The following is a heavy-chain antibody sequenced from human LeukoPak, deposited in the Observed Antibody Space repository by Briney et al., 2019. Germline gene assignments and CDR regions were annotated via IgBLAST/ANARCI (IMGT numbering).Heavy chain of an antibody. CDR3: ARDDYGGRGEFDY. J-gene: IGHJ4*02. CDR1: VFTFSSYW. CDR2: INSDGSTT. Sequence: PGGSLRLSCAASVFTFSSYWMHWGRPAPGKGLVWVSLINSDGSTTSYADSVKGRFTISRDNAKNTLYLQMNSLRAEDTAVYYCARDDYGGRGEFDYWGQGTLVTVSS. D-gene: IGHD4-23*01. V-gene: IGHV3-74*01.